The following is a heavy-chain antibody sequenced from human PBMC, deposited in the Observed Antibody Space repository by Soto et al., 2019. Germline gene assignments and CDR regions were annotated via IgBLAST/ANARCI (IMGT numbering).Heavy chain of an antibody. CDR3: ARGWSGQDV. Sequence: EVQLVESGGGLVQPGGSLRLSCAASDFTFSGRSVHWVRQAPGKGLVWVSGIDKVGTDSTYADSVKGRFTSSRDNAKNTVYLQMTSLRVEATAVYYCARGWSGQDVWGKGTTVTVP. V-gene: IGHV3-74*01. J-gene: IGHJ6*03. CDR1: DFTFSGRS. CDR2: IDKVGTDS. D-gene: IGHD3-10*01.